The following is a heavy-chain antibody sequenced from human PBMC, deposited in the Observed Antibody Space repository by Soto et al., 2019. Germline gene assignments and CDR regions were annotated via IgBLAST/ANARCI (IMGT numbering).Heavy chain of an antibody. D-gene: IGHD1-26*01. V-gene: IGHV1-2*04. Sequence: VKVSCKASGYTFTGYYMHWVRQAPGQGLEWMGWINPNSGGTNYAQKFQGWVTMTRDTSISTAYMELSRLRSDDTAVYYCARDRSGSYSGYSDYWGQGTLVTVSS. CDR3: ARDRSGSYSGYSDY. CDR1: GYTFTGYY. CDR2: INPNSGGT. J-gene: IGHJ4*02.